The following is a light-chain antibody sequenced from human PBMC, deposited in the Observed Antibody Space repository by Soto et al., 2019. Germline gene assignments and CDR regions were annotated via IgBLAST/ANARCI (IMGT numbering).Light chain of an antibody. V-gene: IGKV3-11*01. CDR2: DAS. CDR1: QRVSSY. J-gene: IGKJ4*01. Sequence: EIVLTQSPATLSLSPGERATFSCRASQRVSSYLAWYQQKPGQAPRLLIYDASNRATGIPARFSGSGSGTDFTLTISSLEPEDFAVYYCQQRSNWPPLTFGGGTKVEIK. CDR3: QQRSNWPPLT.